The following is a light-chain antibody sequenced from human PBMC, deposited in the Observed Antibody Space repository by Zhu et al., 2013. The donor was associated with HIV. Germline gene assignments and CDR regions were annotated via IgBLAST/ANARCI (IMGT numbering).Light chain of an antibody. V-gene: IGKV1-39*01. CDR2: AAS. Sequence: DIQMTQSPSSLSASVGDRVTITCRASQSISRSLNWYQQKPGRAPKLLIYAASSLHSGVPSRFSGSGSGTDFTLTISKLQPEDFATYYCQQSYSTLMYTFGQGTKLEIK. CDR3: QQSYSTLMYT. J-gene: IGKJ2*01. CDR1: QSISRS.